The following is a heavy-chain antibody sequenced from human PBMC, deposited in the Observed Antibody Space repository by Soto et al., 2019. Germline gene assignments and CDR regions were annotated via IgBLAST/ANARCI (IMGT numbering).Heavy chain of an antibody. CDR1: GGPFSGYY. CDR3: ARGPIFNHAVAGLTVTDS. V-gene: IGHV4-34*01. CDR2: INHSGST. Sequence: SETLCLTCAVYGGPFSGYYWSWIRQPPGKGLEWIGEINHSGSTNYKPSLKRRVTISVDTSKNQFSLKLSSVTAADTAVYCCARGPIFNHAVAGLTVTDSWRQGTLVTVS. J-gene: IGHJ4*02. D-gene: IGHD6-19*01.